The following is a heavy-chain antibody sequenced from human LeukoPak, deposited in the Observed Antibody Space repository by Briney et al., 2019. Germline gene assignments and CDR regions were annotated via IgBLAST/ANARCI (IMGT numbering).Heavy chain of an antibody. CDR3: AREFPAVGHAFDI. J-gene: IGHJ3*02. Sequence: ASVTVSCKASGYTFTSYYMHWVRQAPGQGLEWMGIINPSGGSTSYAQKFQGRVTMTRDTSTSTVYMELSSLRSEDTAVYYCAREFPAVGHAFDIWGQGTMVTVSS. D-gene: IGHD1-26*01. CDR1: GYTFTSYY. V-gene: IGHV1-46*01. CDR2: INPSGGST.